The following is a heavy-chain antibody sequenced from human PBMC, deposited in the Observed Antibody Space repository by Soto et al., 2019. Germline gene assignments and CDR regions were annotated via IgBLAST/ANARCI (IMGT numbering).Heavy chain of an antibody. J-gene: IGHJ5*02. V-gene: IGHV4-31*03. CDR1: GGSISSGGYY. Sequence: QVQLQESGPGLVKPSQTLSLTCTVSGGSISSGGYYWSWIRQHPGKGLEWIGYIYYSGSTYYNQSLKSRVTISVDTSKNQCSLKLSSVTAADTAVYYCAYYVSGKGWFDPWGQGTLVTVSS. CDR2: IYYSGST. D-gene: IGHD3-10*01. CDR3: AYYVSGKGWFDP.